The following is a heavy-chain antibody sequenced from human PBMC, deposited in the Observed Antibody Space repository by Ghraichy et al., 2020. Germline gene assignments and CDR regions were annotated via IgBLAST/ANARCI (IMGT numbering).Heavy chain of an antibody. D-gene: IGHD3-3*01. Sequence: GGSLRLSCTASGFNFGRFWMTWVRQAPGKGLEWVANIKEDGSETYYVDSVKGRFTISRDNAKDSLFLQMNSLRAEDTAVYYCTRDYDSSSGYVREYTYWFEPWGQGTLVTVSS. CDR3: TRDYDSSSGYVREYTYWFEP. J-gene: IGHJ5*02. V-gene: IGHV3-7*03. CDR2: IKEDGSET. CDR1: GFNFGRFW.